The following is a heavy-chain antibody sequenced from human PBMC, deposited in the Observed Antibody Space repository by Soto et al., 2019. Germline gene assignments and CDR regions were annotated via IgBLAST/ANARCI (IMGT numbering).Heavy chain of an antibody. CDR1: EFTLSNYE. D-gene: IGHD4-17*01. V-gene: IGHV3-48*03. CDR3: ARVYDDYLIDAFDI. CDR2: IGRRGSPI. Sequence: EAQLVESGGGLVQPGGSLRLSCAAFEFTLSNYEMDWVRQAPGKGLEWVSHIGRRGSPIYYADSVKGRFTISRDNAKNSVFLQMNSLRPDDTAVYYCARVYDDYLIDAFDIWGQGTMVSVSS. J-gene: IGHJ3*02.